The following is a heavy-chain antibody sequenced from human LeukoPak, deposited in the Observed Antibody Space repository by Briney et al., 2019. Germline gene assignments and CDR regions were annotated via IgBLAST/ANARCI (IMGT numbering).Heavy chain of an antibody. Sequence: SETLSLTCAVYGGSFSGYYWSWIRQPPGKGLAWIGSIHYSESTYYNPSLKSRVTISVDTSKKQCSLRLSSVTAADTAVYYCARNIRYSSGLNWFDPWGQGTLVTVSS. CDR1: GGSFSGYY. J-gene: IGHJ5*02. CDR3: ARNIRYSSGLNWFDP. D-gene: IGHD6-19*01. V-gene: IGHV4-34*01. CDR2: IHYSEST.